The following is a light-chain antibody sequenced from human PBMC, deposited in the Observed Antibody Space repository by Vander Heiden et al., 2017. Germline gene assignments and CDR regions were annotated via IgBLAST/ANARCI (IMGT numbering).Light chain of an antibody. CDR2: KAS. J-gene: IGKJ1*01. Sequence: DIQMTQSPSTLSASVGDRVTITCRASQSISSWLAWYQQKPGKAPKLLIYKASSLESGVPSRFSGSGYGTEFTLTISSRQPDDFAPYYCQQYNSYPPWTFGQGTKVEIK. CDR1: QSISSW. CDR3: QQYNSYPPWT. V-gene: IGKV1-5*03.